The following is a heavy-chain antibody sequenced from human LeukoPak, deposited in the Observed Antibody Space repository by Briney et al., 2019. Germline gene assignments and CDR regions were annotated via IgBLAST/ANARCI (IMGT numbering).Heavy chain of an antibody. V-gene: IGHV4-59*01. CDR2: IYYSGST. D-gene: IGHD3-9*01. J-gene: IGHJ4*02. Sequence: PSETLSLTCTVSGGSISSYYWSWIRQPPGKGLEWIGYIYYSGSTNYNPSLKSRVTISADTSKNQFSLKLSSVTAADTAVYYCAGGLRYFDWLFTFDYWGQGTLVTVSS. CDR3: AGGLRYFDWLFTFDY. CDR1: GGSISSYY.